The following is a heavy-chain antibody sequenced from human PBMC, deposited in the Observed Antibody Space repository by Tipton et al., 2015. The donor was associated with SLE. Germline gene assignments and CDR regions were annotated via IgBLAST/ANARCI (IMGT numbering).Heavy chain of an antibody. CDR2: IRYDGSDL. CDR3: ARDLTLSIPRGNGMDV. D-gene: IGHD3-9*01. V-gene: IGHV3-30*02. Sequence: SLRLSCAASGFTFSSYVIHWVRQAPGKGLEWVPLIRYDGSDLYYADSVRGRFTISRDNSKNSLYLQMNSLRVEDTAVYYCARDLTLSIPRGNGMDVWGHGTPLIV. J-gene: IGHJ6*02. CDR1: GFTFSSYV.